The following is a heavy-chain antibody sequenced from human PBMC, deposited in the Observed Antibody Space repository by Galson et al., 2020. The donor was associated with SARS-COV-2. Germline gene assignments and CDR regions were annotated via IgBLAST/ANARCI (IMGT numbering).Heavy chain of an antibody. J-gene: IGHJ6*02. CDR1: GGTFSSYT. D-gene: IGHD3-3*01. V-gene: IGHV1-69*04. Sequence: SVKVSCKASGGTFSSYTISWVRQAPGQGLEWMGRIIPILGIANYAQKFQGRVTITADKSTSTAYMELSSLRSEDTAVYYCARDKYYDFWSLGGEYYYYGMDVWGQGTTVTVSS. CDR2: IIPILGIA. CDR3: ARDKYYDFWSLGGEYYYYGMDV.